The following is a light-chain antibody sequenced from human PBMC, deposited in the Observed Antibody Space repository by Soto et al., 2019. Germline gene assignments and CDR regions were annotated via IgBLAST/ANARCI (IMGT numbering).Light chain of an antibody. CDR2: GAS. CDR1: QSVSSSY. Sequence: EIVLTQSPGTLSLSPGERATLSCRASQSVSSSYLAWYQQKPGQAPRLLIYGASSRATGIPDRFSGSGSGTDFTRTISRLEPEDFAVYYCQLSGTFRGGTKVEIK. J-gene: IGKJ4*01. V-gene: IGKV3-20*01. CDR3: QLSGT.